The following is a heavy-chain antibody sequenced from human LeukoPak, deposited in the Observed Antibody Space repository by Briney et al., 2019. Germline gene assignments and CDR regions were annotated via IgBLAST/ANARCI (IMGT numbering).Heavy chain of an antibody. V-gene: IGHV4-59*01. J-gene: IGHJ4*02. D-gene: IGHD4-23*01. CDR3: ARYGGNKAFDY. CDR1: GGSISSYY. CDR2: IYYSGST. Sequence: LETLSLTCTVSGGSISSYYWSWIRQPPGKGLEWIGYIYYSGSTNYNPSLKSRVTISVDTSKNQFSLKLSSVTAADTAVYYCARYGGNKAFDYWGQGTLVTVSS.